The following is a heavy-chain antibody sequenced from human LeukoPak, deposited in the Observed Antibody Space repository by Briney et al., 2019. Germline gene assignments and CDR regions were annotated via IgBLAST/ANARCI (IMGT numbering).Heavy chain of an antibody. CDR1: GYTFTSYG. CDR3: ARDLPDLITMVRGVIGTSYYYGMDV. Sequence: GASVKVSCKASGYTFTSYGISWVRQAPGQGLEWMGWISAYNGNTNYAQKLQGRVTMTTDTSTSTAYMELRSLRSDDTAVYYCARDLPDLITMVRGVIGTSYYYGMDVWGQGTLVTVSS. V-gene: IGHV1-18*01. J-gene: IGHJ6*02. D-gene: IGHD3-10*01. CDR2: ISAYNGNT.